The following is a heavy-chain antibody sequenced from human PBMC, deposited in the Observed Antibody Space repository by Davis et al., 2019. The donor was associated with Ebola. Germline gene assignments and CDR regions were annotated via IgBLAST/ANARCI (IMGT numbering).Heavy chain of an antibody. CDR1: GFTFTDYY. J-gene: IGHJ4*02. V-gene: IGHV3-11*01. CDR3: ARGGYKPYYFDY. CDR2: ISNSGSTI. D-gene: IGHD3-10*01. Sequence: GESLKISCAASGFTFTDYYMSWIRQAPGKGLEWVSYISNSGSTIYYADSVKGRFTISRDNAKTSLYLQMNSLRAEDTAVYYCARGGYKPYYFDYWGQGTLVTVSS.